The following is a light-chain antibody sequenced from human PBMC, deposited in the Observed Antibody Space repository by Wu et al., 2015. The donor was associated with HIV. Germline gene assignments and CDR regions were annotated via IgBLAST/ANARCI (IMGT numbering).Light chain of an antibody. V-gene: IGKV3-20*01. CDR2: AAS. CDR3: QQYGSSPGT. Sequence: EIVLTQSPGTLSLSPGERATLSCRASQSVSSSYLAWYRQKPGQAPRLLIYAASSRAAGIPDRFSGSGSGTDFTLTISRLEPEDFAVYYCQQYGSSPGTFGGGTKVEIK. CDR1: QSVSSSY. J-gene: IGKJ4*01.